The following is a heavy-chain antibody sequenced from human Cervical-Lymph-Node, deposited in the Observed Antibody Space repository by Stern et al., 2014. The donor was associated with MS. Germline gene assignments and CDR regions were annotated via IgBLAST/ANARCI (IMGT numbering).Heavy chain of an antibody. Sequence: VQLEESGGGVVQPGRSRRLSCAASGFVFTDYAVHWVRQAPGKGLEWVAVISSDGSKTYYTDSLTGLFTISRDNSKNTLYLQMNSLRAEDTAVYYCARSLFTITGYFDYWGQGTLVTVSS. CDR1: GFVFTDYA. D-gene: IGHD5-12*01. V-gene: IGHV3-30-3*01. J-gene: IGHJ4*02. CDR3: ARSLFTITGYFDY. CDR2: ISSDGSKT.